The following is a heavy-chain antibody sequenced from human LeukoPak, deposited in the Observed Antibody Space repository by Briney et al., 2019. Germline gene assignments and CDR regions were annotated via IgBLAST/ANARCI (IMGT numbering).Heavy chain of an antibody. CDR1: GGSISTFY. Sequence: SETLSLTCTVSGGSISTFYWSWIRQPAGKGLEWIGRIFTSESTNYNPSLKSRVTISVDKSKNQFSLKLDSVTAADTAVYFCARDYDSRASSWGQGTLVTVSS. CDR2: IFTSEST. CDR3: ARDYDSRASS. D-gene: IGHD3-22*01. J-gene: IGHJ5*02. V-gene: IGHV4-4*07.